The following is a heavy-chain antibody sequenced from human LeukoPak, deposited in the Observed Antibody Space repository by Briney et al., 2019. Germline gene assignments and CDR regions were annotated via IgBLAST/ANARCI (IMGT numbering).Heavy chain of an antibody. V-gene: IGHV3-30*03. Sequence: GRSLRLSCAASGFTFSNYGMHWVRQAPGKGLEWVVVISHDGSNNNYADSVKGRFTISRDNAKNSLYLQMNSLRAEDTAVYYCARDGYSSGFETWGQGTLVTVSS. CDR3: ARDGYSSGFET. D-gene: IGHD6-19*01. CDR1: GFTFSNYG. CDR2: ISHDGSNN. J-gene: IGHJ4*02.